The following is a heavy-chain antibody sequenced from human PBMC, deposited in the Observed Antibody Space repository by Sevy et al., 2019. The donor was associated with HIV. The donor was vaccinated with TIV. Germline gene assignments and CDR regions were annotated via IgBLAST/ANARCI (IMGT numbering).Heavy chain of an antibody. V-gene: IGHV3-74*01. D-gene: IGHD3-10*01. J-gene: IGHJ4*02. Sequence: GGSLRLSCAASGFTFSSYWMHWVRQAPGKGLVWVSRINSDGSSTSYADSVKGRFTISRDNAKNTRYLQMNGLRAEDTAVYYCASSKGDYYYGSGSLHADYWGQGTLVTVSS. CDR1: GFTFSSYW. CDR2: INSDGSST. CDR3: ASSKGDYYYGSGSLHADY.